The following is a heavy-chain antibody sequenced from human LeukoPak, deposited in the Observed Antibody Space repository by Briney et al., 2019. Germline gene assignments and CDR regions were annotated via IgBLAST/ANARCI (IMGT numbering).Heavy chain of an antibody. CDR2: INPNSGGT. J-gene: IGHJ6*03. D-gene: IGHD5-12*01. CDR1: GYTFTGYY. Sequence: ASVKVSCKASGYTFTGYYMHWVRQAPGQGLEWMGRINPNSGGTNYAQKFQGRVTMTRDTSISTAYMELSRLRSDDTAVYYCARVRYGYDFAPYYMDVWGKGTTVTVSS. CDR3: ARVRYGYDFAPYYMDV. V-gene: IGHV1-2*06.